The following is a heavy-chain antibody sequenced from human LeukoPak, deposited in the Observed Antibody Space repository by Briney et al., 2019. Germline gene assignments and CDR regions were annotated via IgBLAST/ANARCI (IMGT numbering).Heavy chain of an antibody. D-gene: IGHD2-2*01. CDR2: INGSGGRT. CDR3: AKDIVVVPAAILGRSYYYYGMDV. Sequence: GGSLRLSCAASGFTFSRYAMSWVGQAPGKGLEWVSAINGSGGRTYYADSVNGRCTISRDNSKNTLYLQMNSLRAEDTAVYYCAKDIVVVPAAILGRSYYYYGMDVWGKGTTVTVSS. J-gene: IGHJ6*04. CDR1: GFTFSRYA. V-gene: IGHV3-23*01.